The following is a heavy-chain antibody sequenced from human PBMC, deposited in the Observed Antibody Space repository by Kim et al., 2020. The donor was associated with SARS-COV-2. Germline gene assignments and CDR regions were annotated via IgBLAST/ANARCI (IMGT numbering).Heavy chain of an antibody. J-gene: IGHJ3*02. Sequence: SETLSLTCAVSGGSISSSNWWSWVRQPPGKGLEWIGEIYHSGSTNYNPSLKSRVTISVDKSKNQFSLKLSSVTAADTAVYYCARGNPRRYCSSTSCYLGDAFDIWGQGTMVTVSS. D-gene: IGHD2-2*01. V-gene: IGHV4-4*02. CDR1: GGSISSSNW. CDR3: ARGNPRRYCSSTSCYLGDAFDI. CDR2: IYHSGST.